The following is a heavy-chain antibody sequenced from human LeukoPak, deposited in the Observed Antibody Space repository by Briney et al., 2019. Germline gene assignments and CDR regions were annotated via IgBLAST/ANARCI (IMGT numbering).Heavy chain of an antibody. V-gene: IGHV3-21*01. J-gene: IGHJ2*01. CDR1: GFTFSSYS. CDR3: ARAGVTRPQYWYFDL. D-gene: IGHD2-21*02. CDR2: ISSSSSYI. Sequence: GGSLRLSCAASGFTFSSYSMNWVRQAPGKGLEWVSSISSSSSYIYYADSVKGRFTISRDNAKNSLYLQMNSLRAEDTAVYYCARAGVTRPQYWYFDLWGRGTLVTVSS.